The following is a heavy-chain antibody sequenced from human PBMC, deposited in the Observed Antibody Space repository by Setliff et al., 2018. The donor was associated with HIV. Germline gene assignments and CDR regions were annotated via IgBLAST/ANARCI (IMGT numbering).Heavy chain of an antibody. D-gene: IGHD4-17*01. CDR2: VYYSGST. Sequence: SETLSLTCIVSGGSISSSSYYWGWIRQPPGKGLEWIGTVYYSGSTYYNPSLKSRVTISVDTSENQFSLKLRSVTAADTAVYYCARAAAGNTGPFDLWGQGSPVTVSS. J-gene: IGHJ4*02. V-gene: IGHV4-39*07. CDR1: GGSISSSSYY. CDR3: ARAAAGNTGPFDL.